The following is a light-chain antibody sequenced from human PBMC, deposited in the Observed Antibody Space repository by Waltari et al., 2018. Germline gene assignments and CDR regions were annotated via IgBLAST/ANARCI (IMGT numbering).Light chain of an antibody. CDR3: MQSMQLPRYS. CDR1: QSLLFSDGKTY. Sequence: DIVLTQTPHSLSVTPGQPASMSCKSSQSLLFSDGKTYLYWYLQKPGQSPQLLIYEVSSRFSGLSDRCSGSGSGTDFTLKISRVEAEDVGVYYCMQSMQLPRYSFGQGTKLEI. V-gene: IGKV2D-29*02. CDR2: EVS. J-gene: IGKJ2*01.